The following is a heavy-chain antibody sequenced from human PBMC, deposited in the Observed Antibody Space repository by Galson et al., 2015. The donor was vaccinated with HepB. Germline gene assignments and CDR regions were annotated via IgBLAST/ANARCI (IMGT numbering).Heavy chain of an antibody. D-gene: IGHD2-15*01. V-gene: IGHV4-39*01. CDR2: VYYSGST. J-gene: IGHJ4*02. CDR3: AKQWGGYCSGGNYYPITY. Sequence: SETLSLTCTVSGGSISSSYYYWGWIRQPPGKGLEWIGSVYYSGSTDYNPSLKSRVTLSVDTSKNQFSLRMSSVTAADTAVYYCAKQWGGYCSGGNYYPITYWGQGTLVTVTS. CDR1: GGSISSSYYY.